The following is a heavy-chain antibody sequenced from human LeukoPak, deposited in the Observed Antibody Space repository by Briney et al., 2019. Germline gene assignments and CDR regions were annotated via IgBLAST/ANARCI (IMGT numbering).Heavy chain of an antibody. CDR2: INTNTGNP. V-gene: IGHV7-4-1*02. Sequence: ASVKVSCKASGYTFTSYSMNWVRQAPGQGLEWMGWINTNTGNPTYAQGFTGRFVFSLDTSVSTAYLQISSLKAEDTAMYYCARAPFIWDRGAINYYYYGMDVWGQGTTVTVSS. CDR3: ARAPFIWDRGAINYYYYGMDV. D-gene: IGHD3-10*01. J-gene: IGHJ6*02. CDR1: GYTFTSYS.